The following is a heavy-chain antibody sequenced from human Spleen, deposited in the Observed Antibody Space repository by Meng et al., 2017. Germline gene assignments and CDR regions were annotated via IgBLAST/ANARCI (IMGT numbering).Heavy chain of an antibody. CDR2: INEHGSST. J-gene: IGHJ1*01. CDR3: AKTRYGDSREYFQH. CDR1: GFSFSSYW. D-gene: IGHD4-17*01. V-gene: IGHV3-74*01. Sequence: GESLKISCAASGFSFSSYWMHWVRQAPGKGLEWVSRINEHGSSTSYADSVKGRFTISRDNARNTLYLQMNSLRAEDTAVYYCAKTRYGDSREYFQHWGQGTLVTVSS.